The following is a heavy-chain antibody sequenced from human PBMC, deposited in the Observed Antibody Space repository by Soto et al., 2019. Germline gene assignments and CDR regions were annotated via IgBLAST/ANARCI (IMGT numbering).Heavy chain of an antibody. CDR2: ISYDENTK. J-gene: IGHJ3*02. CDR1: GFTFSTYG. CDR3: VQAGYYYDSSGYYYWAFDI. V-gene: IGHV3-30*18. Sequence: GGSLRLSCEASGFTFSTYGMHWVRQAPGKGLEWVAVISYDENTKYYADSLKGRFTISRDNSKNTLYLEMNSLRPEDTAVYYCVQAGYYYDSSGYYYWAFDIWGQGTMVTVS. D-gene: IGHD3-22*01.